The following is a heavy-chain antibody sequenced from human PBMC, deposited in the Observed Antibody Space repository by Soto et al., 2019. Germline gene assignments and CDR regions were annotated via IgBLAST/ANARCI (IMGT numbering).Heavy chain of an antibody. D-gene: IGHD6-19*01. CDR1: GGSISSSNW. CDR2: IYHSGST. CDR3: ARDRVIAVAGTGNYYYGMDV. Sequence: QVQLQESGPGLVKPSGTLSLTCAVSGGSISSSNWWSWVRQPPGKGLEWIGEIYHSGSTNYNPSLKSRVTISVDKSKHQFSLKLSSVTAADTAVYYCARDRVIAVAGTGNYYYGMDVWGQGTTVTVSS. V-gene: IGHV4-4*02. J-gene: IGHJ6*02.